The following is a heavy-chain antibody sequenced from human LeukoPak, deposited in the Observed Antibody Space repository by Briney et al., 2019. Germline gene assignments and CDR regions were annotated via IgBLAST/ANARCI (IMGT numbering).Heavy chain of an antibody. CDR1: GYTFTSYG. J-gene: IGHJ3*02. CDR2: ISAYNGNT. Sequence: EASVKVSCKASGYTFTSYGINWVRQAPGQGLEWLGWISAYNGNTNYAQNLQGRVTMTTDTSTSTAYMELRSLRSDDTAVYYCARGNGYSSSLGRAFEIWGQGTMVTVSS. V-gene: IGHV1-18*01. D-gene: IGHD6-13*01. CDR3: ARGNGYSSSLGRAFEI.